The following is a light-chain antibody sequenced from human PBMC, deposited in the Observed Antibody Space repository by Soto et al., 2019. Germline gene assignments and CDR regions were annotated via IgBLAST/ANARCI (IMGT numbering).Light chain of an antibody. CDR3: QQRSNWPPTWT. CDR1: QSSGGF. J-gene: IGKJ1*01. V-gene: IGKV3-11*01. Sequence: IVFTQSPATLSLSPGTRPTLFCTPIQSSGGFLAWYRQRPGQAPRLLIYEASNRPTRIPARFSGSGSGTDFTLTISSLEPEVFAVYYCQQRSNWPPTWTFGQGTKVDIK. CDR2: EAS.